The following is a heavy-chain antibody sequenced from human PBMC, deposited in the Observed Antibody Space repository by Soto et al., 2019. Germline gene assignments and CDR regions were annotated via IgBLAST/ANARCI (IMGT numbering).Heavy chain of an antibody. D-gene: IGHD3-3*01. J-gene: IGHJ4*02. CDR1: GYTFTSYY. CDR3: ARELGSLGDYGVVFDY. V-gene: IGHV1-46*03. CDR2: INPSGGST. Sequence: ASVKVSCKASGYTFTSYYMHWVRQAPGQGLEWMGIINPSGGSTSYAQKFQGRVTMTRDTSTSTVYMELSSLRSEDTAVYYCARELGSLGDYGVVFDYWGQGTLVTVSS.